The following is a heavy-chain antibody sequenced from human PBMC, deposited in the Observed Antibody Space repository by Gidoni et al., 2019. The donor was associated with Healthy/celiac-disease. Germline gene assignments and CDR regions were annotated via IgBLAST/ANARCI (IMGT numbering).Heavy chain of an antibody. Sequence: QVQLVESGGGVVQPGRSLRLSCAASGFPFSSYAMHWVRQAPGKGLEWVAVISYDGSNKYYADSVKGRFTISRDNSKNTLYLQMNSLRAEDTAVYYCARESYGDYGGLDYWGQGTLVTVSS. J-gene: IGHJ4*02. CDR2: ISYDGSNK. CDR3: ARESYGDYGGLDY. CDR1: GFPFSSYA. V-gene: IGHV3-30-3*01. D-gene: IGHD4-17*01.